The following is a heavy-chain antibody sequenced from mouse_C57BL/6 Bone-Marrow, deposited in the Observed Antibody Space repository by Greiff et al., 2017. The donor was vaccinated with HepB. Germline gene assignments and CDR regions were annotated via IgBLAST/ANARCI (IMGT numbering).Heavy chain of an antibody. Sequence: VQLKESGGDLVKPGGSLKLSCAASGFTFSSYGMSWVRQTPDKRLEWVATISSGGSYTYYPDSVKGRFTISRDNAKNTLYLQMSSLKSEDTAMYYCARQQYYGSRRDWYFDVWGTGTTVTVSS. J-gene: IGHJ1*03. CDR2: ISSGGSYT. V-gene: IGHV5-6*01. CDR1: GFTFSSYG. D-gene: IGHD1-1*01. CDR3: ARQQYYGSRRDWYFDV.